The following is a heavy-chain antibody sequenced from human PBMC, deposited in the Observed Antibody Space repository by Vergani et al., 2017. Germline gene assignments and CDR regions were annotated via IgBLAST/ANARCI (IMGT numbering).Heavy chain of an antibody. CDR2: ISDNGGTT. V-gene: IGHV3-23*01. D-gene: IGHD3-9*01. CDR3: AKDMDDILTGYYFYYYYGMDV. Sequence: VQLLESGGGLAQPGGSLRLSCAASGFTFRNYAMTWVRQAPGKGLEWVSIISDNGGTTYYADSVKGRFTISRDNSKNTLYLQMNSLRAEDTAVYYCAKDMDDILTGYYFYYYYGMDVWGQGTTVTVSS. CDR1: GFTFRNYA. J-gene: IGHJ6*02.